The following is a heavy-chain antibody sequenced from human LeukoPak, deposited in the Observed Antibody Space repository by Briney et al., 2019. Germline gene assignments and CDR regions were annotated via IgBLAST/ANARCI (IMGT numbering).Heavy chain of an antibody. Sequence: SETLSLTCTVSGGSISSYYWSWIRQPPGKGLEWIGYIYYSGSTNYNPSLKSRVTISVDTSKNQFSLKLSSVTAADTAVYYCARGIFRGSYSLLGYWGQGALVTVSS. D-gene: IGHD1-26*01. CDR3: ARGIFRGSYSLLGY. CDR2: IYYSGST. CDR1: GGSISSYY. V-gene: IGHV4-59*12. J-gene: IGHJ4*02.